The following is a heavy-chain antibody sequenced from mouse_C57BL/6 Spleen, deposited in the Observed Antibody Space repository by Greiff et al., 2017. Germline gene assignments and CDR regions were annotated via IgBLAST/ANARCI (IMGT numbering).Heavy chain of an antibody. CDR1: GYTFTSYW. CDR2: IHPNSGST. Sequence: QVQLQQPGAELVKPGASVKLSCKASGYTFTSYWMHWVKQGPGQGLEWIGMIHPNSGSTNYNEKFKSKATLTVDKSSSTAYMQLSSLTSEDSAVYDCARGITTVVARYFDVWGTGTTVTVSS. CDR3: ARGITTVVARYFDV. D-gene: IGHD1-1*01. V-gene: IGHV1-64*01. J-gene: IGHJ1*03.